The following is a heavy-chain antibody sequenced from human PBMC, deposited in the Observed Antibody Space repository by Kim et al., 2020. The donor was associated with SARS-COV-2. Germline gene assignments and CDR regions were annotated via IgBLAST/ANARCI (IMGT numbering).Heavy chain of an antibody. J-gene: IGHJ4*02. CDR1: GFTFSYYW. CDR2: IHSDGSYT. Sequence: GGSLRLSCAASGFTFSYYWMHWVRQAPGKGLVWVSRIHSDGSYTDYADSVKGRFTISRDNAENTLYLQMSSLRAEDTAVYYCARVQPSGTKYYFDYWCQG. D-gene: IGHD2-2*01. CDR3: ARVQPSGTKYYFDY. V-gene: IGHV3-74*01.